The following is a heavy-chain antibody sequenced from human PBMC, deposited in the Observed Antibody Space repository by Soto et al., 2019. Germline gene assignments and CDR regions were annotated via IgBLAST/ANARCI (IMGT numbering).Heavy chain of an antibody. V-gene: IGHV4-39*01. CDR3: ARQDDFWSGSSSFDY. J-gene: IGHJ4*02. CDR1: GDSISSTNHY. Sequence: QLQLQESGPGLVKPSETLSLTCSVSGDSISSTNHYWGWIRQPPGKGLEWIASIYYNGVTYYKPSLKSRVTISVDTSKNHFALKLSSVTAADTALYYCARQDDFWSGSSSFDYWGQGILVTVSS. D-gene: IGHD3-3*01. CDR2: IYYNGVT.